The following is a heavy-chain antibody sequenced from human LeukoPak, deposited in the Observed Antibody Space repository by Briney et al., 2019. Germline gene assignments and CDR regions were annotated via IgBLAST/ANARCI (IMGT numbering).Heavy chain of an antibody. CDR2: INPSGGST. CDR3: ARDSGPKDIVVVVAATLPDY. V-gene: IGHV1-46*01. J-gene: IGHJ4*02. CDR1: GYTFTSYY. Sequence: ASVKVSCKASGYTFTSYYMHWVRQAPGQGLEWMGIINPSGGSTSYAQKFRGRVTMTRDTSTSTVYTELSSLRSEDTAVYYCARDSGPKDIVVVVAATLPDYWGQGTLVTVSS. D-gene: IGHD2-15*01.